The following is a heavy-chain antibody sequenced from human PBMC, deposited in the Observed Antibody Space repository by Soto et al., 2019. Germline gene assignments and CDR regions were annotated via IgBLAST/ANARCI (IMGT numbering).Heavy chain of an antibody. Sequence: QVQLVESGGGVVQPGRSLRLSCAASGFTFSSYAMHWVRQAPGKGLEWVSFISYDGSTKFYADSVKGRFAISRDNSKNTVYLQMNSLRAEVTAVYYCARDLSMIVVVPRYWGQGTLVTVSS. J-gene: IGHJ4*02. V-gene: IGHV3-30*09. CDR3: ARDLSMIVVVPRY. CDR1: GFTFSSYA. D-gene: IGHD3-22*01. CDR2: ISYDGSTK.